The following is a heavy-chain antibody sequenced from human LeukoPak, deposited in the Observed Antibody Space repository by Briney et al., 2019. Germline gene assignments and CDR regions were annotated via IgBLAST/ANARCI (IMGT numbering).Heavy chain of an antibody. CDR3: AKDEDGYSYGDY. Sequence: GGSLRLSCAASGFTFSSYGMHWVRQAPGKGLEWVAVISYDGSNKYYADSVKGRFTISRDNSKNTLYLQMNSLRAEGTAVYYCAKDEDGYSYGDYWGQGTLVTVSS. D-gene: IGHD5-18*01. V-gene: IGHV3-30*18. CDR1: GFTFSSYG. J-gene: IGHJ4*02. CDR2: ISYDGSNK.